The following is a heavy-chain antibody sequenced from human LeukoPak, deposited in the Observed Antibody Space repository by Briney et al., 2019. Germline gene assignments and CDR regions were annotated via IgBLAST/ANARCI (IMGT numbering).Heavy chain of an antibody. CDR1: VFTFGRYA. V-gene: IGHV3-23*01. Sequence: SGGSLRLSCAASVFTFGRYAMSWVRGAPGEGLEWVSTICGSGVTTYYADSVKGGFTISRDNSKNTMYLQMNSLRAEDTALYYCAKDRPYDYDSSGFMAFDIWGQGTMVTVS. CDR3: AKDRPYDYDSSGFMAFDI. D-gene: IGHD3-22*01. J-gene: IGHJ3*02. CDR2: ICGSGVTT.